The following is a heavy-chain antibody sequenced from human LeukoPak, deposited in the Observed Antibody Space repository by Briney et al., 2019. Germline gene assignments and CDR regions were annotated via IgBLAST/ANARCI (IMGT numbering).Heavy chain of an antibody. J-gene: IGHJ3*02. CDR3: ARVAPLSNIGAIDI. D-gene: IGHD2/OR15-2a*01. V-gene: IGHV1-69*13. CDR1: GGTFNTYA. Sequence: SVKVSCKASGGTFNTYAISWVRQAPGQGLEWMGGIIPAFATGNYAQKFQGRVTITADESTSTAYMELSSLRSDDTAVYYCARVAPLSNIGAIDIWGQGTMVTVSS. CDR2: IIPAFATG.